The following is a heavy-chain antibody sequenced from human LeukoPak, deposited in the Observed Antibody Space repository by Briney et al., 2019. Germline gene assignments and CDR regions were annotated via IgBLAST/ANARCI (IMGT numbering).Heavy chain of an antibody. J-gene: IGHJ6*02. CDR1: GFTFSSFA. Sequence: GGSLRLSCAASGFTFSSFAMSWVRQAPGKGLEWVSGISGSGDNTYYADSVKGRFTISRDNSKSTLYLQVNSLRAEDTAVYYCAKPLGYCSSTNCFYYYGMDVWGQGTTVTVSS. D-gene: IGHD2-2*01. V-gene: IGHV3-23*01. CDR3: AKPLGYCSSTNCFYYYGMDV. CDR2: ISGSGDNT.